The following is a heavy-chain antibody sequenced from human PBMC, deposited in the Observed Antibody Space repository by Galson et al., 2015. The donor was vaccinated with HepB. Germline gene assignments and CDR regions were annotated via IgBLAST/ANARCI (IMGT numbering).Heavy chain of an antibody. Sequence: SVKVSCKASGYTFSTFSITWVRQAPGQGLEWMGWISPYNRDTSVPRKFQGRVTMTTDTFTSTAYMELRSLRSDNTAVYYCARGALVGVVGGSQNNWFGPWGQGTLVTVSS. CDR2: ISPYNRDT. J-gene: IGHJ5*02. CDR3: ARGALVGVVGGSQNNWFGP. CDR1: GYTFSTFS. V-gene: IGHV1-18*04. D-gene: IGHD2-15*01.